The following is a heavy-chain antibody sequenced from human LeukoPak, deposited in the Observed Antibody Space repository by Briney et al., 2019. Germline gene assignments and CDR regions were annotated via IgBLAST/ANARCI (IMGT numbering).Heavy chain of an antibody. CDR2: ISPTGSTT. D-gene: IGHD6-6*01. CDR3: ARGPNSNWSGLDF. J-gene: IGHJ4*02. Sequence: GGSLRLSCAASGFTLSSYWMHWARQLPGKGLVWVSRISPTGSTTSYADSVKGRFTVSRDNAKNTLYLQVSNLRAEDTAVYYCARGPNSNWSGLDFWGQGTLLTVSS. CDR1: GFTLSSYW. V-gene: IGHV3-74*01.